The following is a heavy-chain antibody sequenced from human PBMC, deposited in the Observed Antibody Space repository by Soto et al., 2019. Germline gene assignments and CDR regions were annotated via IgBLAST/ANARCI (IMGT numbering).Heavy chain of an antibody. CDR1: GFTFDDYA. V-gene: IGHV3-9*01. CDR2: ISWNSGSI. Sequence: EVQLVESGGGLVQPGRSLRLSCAASGFTFDDYAMHWVRQAPGKGLEWVSGISWNSGSIGYAGSVKGRFTSSRDNAKKSLHLQMSSLRAEDTALYYCAKDIRRLGVVVVGFHYWGQGTLVTVSS. D-gene: IGHD3-3*01. J-gene: IGHJ4*02. CDR3: AKDIRRLGVVVVGFHY.